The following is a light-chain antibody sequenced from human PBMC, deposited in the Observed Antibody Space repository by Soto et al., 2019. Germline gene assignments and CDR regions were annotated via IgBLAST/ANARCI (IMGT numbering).Light chain of an antibody. CDR2: ASS. CDR1: QAISND. V-gene: IGKV1-6*01. Sequence: AIQMTQFPSSLSASVGDRVTITCRASQAISNDLGWYQWKPGKAPRLLIYASSTLQSGVPSRLSGSRSGTDFTLTINGLQPEDAATYYCLQDYNYPLTFGGGTKVEIK. J-gene: IGKJ4*01. CDR3: LQDYNYPLT.